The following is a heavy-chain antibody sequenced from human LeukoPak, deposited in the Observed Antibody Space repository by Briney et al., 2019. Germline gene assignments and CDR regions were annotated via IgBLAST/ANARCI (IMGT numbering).Heavy chain of an antibody. CDR1: GFTFSSYW. Sequence: GGSLRLSCAASGFTFSSYWMSWVRQASGKGLEWVANIKQDGSEKYYVDSVKGRFTISRDNAKNSLYLQMNSLRAEDTAVYYCARGRLEQLVGSHYYYMDVWGKGTTVTVSS. CDR3: ARGRLEQLVGSHYYYMDV. CDR2: IKQDGSEK. D-gene: IGHD6-6*01. V-gene: IGHV3-7*01. J-gene: IGHJ6*03.